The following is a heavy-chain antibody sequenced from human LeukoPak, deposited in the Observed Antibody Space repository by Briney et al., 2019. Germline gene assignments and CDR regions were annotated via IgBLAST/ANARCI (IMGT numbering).Heavy chain of an antibody. J-gene: IGHJ4*02. D-gene: IGHD2-15*01. Sequence: ASVKVSCKASGYTFTSYGISWVRQAPGQGLEWMGWISAYNGNTNYAQKLQGRVTMTTDTSTSTAYMELRSLRSEDTAVYYCARVGYCSGGSCYPIGFDYWGQGTLVTVPS. CDR3: ARVGYCSGGSCYPIGFDY. CDR1: GYTFTSYG. CDR2: ISAYNGNT. V-gene: IGHV1-18*01.